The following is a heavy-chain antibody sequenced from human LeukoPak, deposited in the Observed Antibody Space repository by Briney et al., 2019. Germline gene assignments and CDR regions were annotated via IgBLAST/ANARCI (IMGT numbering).Heavy chain of an antibody. J-gene: IGHJ4*02. D-gene: IGHD3-3*01. CDR2: ISSSGSAI. CDR1: GFTFSDYY. CDR3: ARAYYTFWSAYYY. Sequence: GGSLRLSCTASGFTFSDYYMSWIRQAPGKGLEWVSYISSSGSAIYYADSVKGRFTISRDNAKNSLFLQMNSLRAEDTAVYYCARAYYTFWSAYYYWGQGTLVTVSS. V-gene: IGHV3-11*04.